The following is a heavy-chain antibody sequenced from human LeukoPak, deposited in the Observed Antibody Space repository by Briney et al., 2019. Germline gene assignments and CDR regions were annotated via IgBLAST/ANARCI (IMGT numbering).Heavy chain of an antibody. Sequence: GSLGLSCAASGLTFSSYAMHWVRQAPGKGLEGVAVISYDGSNKYYADSVKDRFTISRDNSKNTLYLQMNSLRAEDTAVYYCARERSSVVTDPRGFDYWGQGTLVTVSS. V-gene: IGHV3-30-3*01. CDR3: ARERSSVVTDPRGFDY. D-gene: IGHD2-21*02. CDR1: GLTFSSYA. J-gene: IGHJ4*02. CDR2: ISYDGSNK.